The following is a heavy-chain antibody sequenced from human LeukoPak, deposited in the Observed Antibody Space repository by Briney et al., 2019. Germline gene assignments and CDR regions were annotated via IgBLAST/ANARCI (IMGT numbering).Heavy chain of an antibody. D-gene: IGHD6-13*01. J-gene: IGHJ3*02. Sequence: PGGSLRLSCAASGFTFSSYEMNWVRQAPGKGLEWVSLISGDGGSTYYADSVKGRFTISRDNSKNSLYLQMNSLRTEDTALYYCAKVSASSWLGAFDIWGQGTMVTVSS. CDR1: GFTFSSYE. CDR2: ISGDGGST. CDR3: AKVSASSWLGAFDI. V-gene: IGHV3-43*02.